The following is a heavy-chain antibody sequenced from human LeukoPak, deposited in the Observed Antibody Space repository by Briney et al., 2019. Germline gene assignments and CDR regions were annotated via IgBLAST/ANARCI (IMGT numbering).Heavy chain of an antibody. D-gene: IGHD3-10*01. CDR1: GLTLSNAW. V-gene: IGHV3-15*01. Sequence: GGSLRLSCSASGLTLSNAWMSWVRQAPGKGLEWVGRIMSKTDGGTTAYAAPVKGRFTISRDDSKNTLYLQMKGLETEDTAVYYCTTASLTMVRGVINPLAFDVWGLGTMVIVSS. CDR2: IMSKTDGGTT. J-gene: IGHJ3*01. CDR3: TTASLTMVRGVINPLAFDV.